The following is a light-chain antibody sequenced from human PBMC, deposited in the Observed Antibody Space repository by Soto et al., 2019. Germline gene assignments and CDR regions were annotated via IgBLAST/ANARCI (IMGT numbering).Light chain of an antibody. CDR1: QSIDYF. Sequence: DIQMTQSPSFLSASVGDRVTMTCRASQSIDYFVVWYQQKPGKPPKLLISRASILQSGVPSRFSGSGSGTDFSLTISGLQPEDVATYFCQRFNSPPWTFGQGTKVEI. V-gene: IGKV1-27*01. CDR3: QRFNSPPWT. J-gene: IGKJ1*01. CDR2: RAS.